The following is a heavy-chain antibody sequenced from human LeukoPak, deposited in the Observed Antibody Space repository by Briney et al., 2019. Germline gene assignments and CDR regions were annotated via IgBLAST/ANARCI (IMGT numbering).Heavy chain of an antibody. J-gene: IGHJ4*02. CDR1: GFTFSDDD. V-gene: IGHV3-13*01. D-gene: IGHD1-1*01. Sequence: PGGSLRLSCAASGFTFSDDDMHWVRHATGKGVEWVSAICTAGDTYYTGSVKGRFTISRENAKNSLYLQMNSLRAGDTAVYYCARVAKERVGGVYYFDYWGQGTLVTVSS. CDR3: ARVAKERVGGVYYFDY. CDR2: ICTAGDT.